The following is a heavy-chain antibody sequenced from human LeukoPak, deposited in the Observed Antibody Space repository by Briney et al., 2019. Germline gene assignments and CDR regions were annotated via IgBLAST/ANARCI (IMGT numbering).Heavy chain of an antibody. CDR3: ARHPEGYCSSTSCYRYYYYMDV. D-gene: IGHD2-2*01. CDR1: GGSISSYY. Sequence: PSETLSLTCTVSGGSISSYYWSWIRQPAGKGLEWIGRIYTSGSTNYNPSLKSRVTMSVDTSKNQFSLKLSSVTAADTAVYYCARHPEGYCSSTSCYRYYYYMDVWGKGTRSPSP. J-gene: IGHJ6*03. CDR2: IYTSGST. V-gene: IGHV4-4*07.